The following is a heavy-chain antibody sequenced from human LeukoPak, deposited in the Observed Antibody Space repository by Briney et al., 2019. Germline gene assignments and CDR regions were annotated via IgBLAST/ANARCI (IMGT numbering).Heavy chain of an antibody. J-gene: IGHJ4*02. CDR2: INHSGST. V-gene: IGHV4-34*01. CDR1: GVSFSGYY. Sequence: SETLSLTCAVYGVSFSGYYWSWIRQPPGKGLEWIGEINHSGSTNYNPSLKSRVTISVDTSKNQFSLKLSSVTAAETAVYYCARESAEDSRGWYCFDYWGQGTLVTVSS. CDR3: ARESAEDSRGWYCFDY. D-gene: IGHD6-19*01.